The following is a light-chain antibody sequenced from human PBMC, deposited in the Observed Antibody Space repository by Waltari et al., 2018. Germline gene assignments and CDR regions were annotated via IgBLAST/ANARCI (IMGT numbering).Light chain of an antibody. V-gene: IGLV2-11*01. CDR3: SSYAGSYTYV. Sequence: QSALTHPRPVSGSPGQSVTIPCTGTSSDAGGYTYVSWYQQHPGKAPKLMSYDVSTRPPGFPDRVSGARSGDTASLTISGLQAEDEADSYCSSYAGSYTYVFGTGTEVTGL. J-gene: IGLJ1*01. CDR1: SSDAGGYTY. CDR2: DVS.